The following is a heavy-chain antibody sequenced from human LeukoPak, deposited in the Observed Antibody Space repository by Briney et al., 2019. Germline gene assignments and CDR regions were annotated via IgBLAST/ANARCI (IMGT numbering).Heavy chain of an antibody. CDR2: INHSGST. Sequence: SETLSLTCAVYGGSFSGYYWSWIRQPPGKGLEWTGEINHSGSTNYNPSLKNRVTISVATSKNPFSLTLTPVTAADTAAYYCARGAYYYYAMDVWGQGTTVTVSS. CDR1: GGSFSGYY. V-gene: IGHV4-34*01. J-gene: IGHJ6*02. CDR3: ARGAYYYYAMDV.